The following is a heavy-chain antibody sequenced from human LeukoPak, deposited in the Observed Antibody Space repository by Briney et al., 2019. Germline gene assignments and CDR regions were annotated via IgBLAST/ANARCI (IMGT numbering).Heavy chain of an antibody. Sequence: GGSLRLSCAASGFSFNSYWMHWVRQAPGSGLVWVSRISNDGRSTSFADSMKGRFTISRDNAENTLYLQMNSLSAEDTAVYYCTRGREGNYGLFDSWGQGTLVTVSS. V-gene: IGHV3-74*01. CDR1: GFSFNSYW. CDR3: TRGREGNYGLFDS. J-gene: IGHJ4*02. CDR2: ISNDGRST. D-gene: IGHD3-10*01.